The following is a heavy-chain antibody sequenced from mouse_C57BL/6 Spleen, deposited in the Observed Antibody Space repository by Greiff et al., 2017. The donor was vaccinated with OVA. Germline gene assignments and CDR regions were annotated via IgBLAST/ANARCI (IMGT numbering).Heavy chain of an antibody. CDR3: ARGDGYDPAWFAY. CDR2: IWSDGST. J-gene: IGHJ3*01. Sequence: VKLQESGPGLVAPSQSLSITCTVSGFSLTSYGVHWVRQPPGKGLEWLVVIWSDGSTTYNSALKSRLSISKDNSKSHVFLKMNSLQTDDTAMYYCARGDGYDPAWFAYWGQGTLVTVSA. CDR1: GFSLTSYG. V-gene: IGHV2-6*03. D-gene: IGHD2-2*01.